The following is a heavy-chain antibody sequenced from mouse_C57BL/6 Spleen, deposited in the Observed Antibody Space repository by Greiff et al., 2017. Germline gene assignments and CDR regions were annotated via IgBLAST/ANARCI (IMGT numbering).Heavy chain of an antibody. CDR3: AREEGYAMDY. Sequence: VQLQQPGAELVRPGSSVKLSCKASGYTFTSYWMHWVKQRPIQGLEWIGNIDPSDSEPHYNQKFKDKATLTVDKSSSTAYMQLSSLTSEDSAVYYCAREEGYAMDYGGQGTSVTVSS. CDR2: IDPSDSEP. V-gene: IGHV1-52*01. CDR1: GYTFTSYW. J-gene: IGHJ4*01.